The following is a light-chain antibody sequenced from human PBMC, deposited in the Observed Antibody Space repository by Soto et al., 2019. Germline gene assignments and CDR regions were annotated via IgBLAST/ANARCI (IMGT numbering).Light chain of an antibody. V-gene: IGKV3-20*01. CDR1: QSVSNNY. CDR3: QQYADSPIT. CDR2: GVS. Sequence: EIVLTQSPGTLSLSPGERATLSCRASQSVSNNYLAWYQQKPGQAPRLLLYGVSSRATGIPDRFSGSGSGTDFTLAISRVGPEDFAVYFCQQYADSPITFGQGTRLEIK. J-gene: IGKJ5*01.